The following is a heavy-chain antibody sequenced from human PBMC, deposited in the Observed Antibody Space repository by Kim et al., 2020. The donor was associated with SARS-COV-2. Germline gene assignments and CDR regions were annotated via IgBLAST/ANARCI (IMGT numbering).Heavy chain of an antibody. CDR3: ARGAGGVDF. J-gene: IGHJ4*02. Sequence: ISTTYADSVKGRFTDSRDNAENALFLQMNPLSAEDTALYYWARGAGGVDFWGQGTVVTVSS. D-gene: IGHD1-1*01. V-gene: IGHV3-74*03. CDR2: IST.